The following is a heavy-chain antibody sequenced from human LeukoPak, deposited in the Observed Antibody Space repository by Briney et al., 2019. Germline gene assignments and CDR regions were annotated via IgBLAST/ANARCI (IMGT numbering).Heavy chain of an antibody. Sequence: GGSLRLSCAASGFTFSGYSMNWVRQAPGKGLEWISYISSSSSTIYYADSVKGRFTISRDNAKNSLYLQMNSLRDEDTAVYYCARAPMSIAAAGTGLNWGQGTLVTVSS. CDR3: ARAPMSIAAAGTGLN. V-gene: IGHV3-48*02. J-gene: IGHJ1*01. CDR1: GFTFSGYS. D-gene: IGHD6-13*01. CDR2: ISSSSSTI.